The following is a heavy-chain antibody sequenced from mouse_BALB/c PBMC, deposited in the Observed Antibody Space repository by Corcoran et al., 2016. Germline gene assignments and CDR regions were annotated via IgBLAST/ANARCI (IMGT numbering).Heavy chain of an antibody. CDR1: GFSLSTSGMG. CDR2: IYWDDDK. V-gene: IGHV8-12*01. J-gene: IGHJ3*01. Sequence: QVTLKESGPGILQHSQTLSLPCSFSGFSLSTSGMGVSWIRQPSGKGLEWLAHIYWDDDKRYNPSLKSRLTISKDTSSNQVFLKITSVDTADTAKYYSARRGMYDYDAYWGQGTLVTVSA. CDR3: ARRGMYDYDAY. D-gene: IGHD2-4*01.